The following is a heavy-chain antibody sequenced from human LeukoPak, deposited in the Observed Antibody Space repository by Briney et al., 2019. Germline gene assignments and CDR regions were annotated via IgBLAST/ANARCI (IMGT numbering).Heavy chain of an antibody. V-gene: IGHV4-34*01. CDR2: INHSGST. CDR3: ARQDATYFDY. J-gene: IGHJ4*02. D-gene: IGHD2-15*01. Sequence: SETLSLTCAVYGGSFSGYYWSWIRRPPGKGLEWIGEINHSGSTNYNPSLKSRVTISVDTSKNQFSLKLSSVTAADTAVYYCARQDATYFDYWGQGTLVTVSS. CDR1: GGSFSGYY.